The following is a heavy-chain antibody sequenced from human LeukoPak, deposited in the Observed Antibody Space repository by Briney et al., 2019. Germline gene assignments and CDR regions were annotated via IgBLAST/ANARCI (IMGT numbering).Heavy chain of an antibody. Sequence: PSQTLSLTCTVSGGSISSGGYYWSWIRQPPGKGLEWIGYIYHSGSTYYNPSLKSRVTISVDRSKNQFSLKLSSVTAADTAVYYCARVSHDYGDYVVDYWGQGTLVTVSS. V-gene: IGHV4-30-2*01. J-gene: IGHJ4*02. CDR2: IYHSGST. CDR1: GGSISSGGYY. CDR3: ARVSHDYGDYVVDY. D-gene: IGHD4-17*01.